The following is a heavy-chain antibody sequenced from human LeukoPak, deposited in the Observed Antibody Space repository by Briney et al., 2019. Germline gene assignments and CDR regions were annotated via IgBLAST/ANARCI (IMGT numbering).Heavy chain of an antibody. V-gene: IGHV1-8*01. J-gene: IGHJ4*02. CDR2: MNPNSGNT. CDR3: ARATYGSGSYYHGMGY. D-gene: IGHD3-10*01. CDR1: GYTFTSYD. Sequence: ASVKVSCKASGYTFTSYDINWVRQATGQGLEWTGWMNPNSGNTGYAQKFQGRVTMTRNTSISTAYMELSSLRPEDTAVYYCARATYGSGSYYHGMGYWGQGTLVTVSS.